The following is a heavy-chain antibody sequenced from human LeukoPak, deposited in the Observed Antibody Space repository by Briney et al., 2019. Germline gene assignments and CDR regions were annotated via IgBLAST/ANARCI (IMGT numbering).Heavy chain of an antibody. CDR3: AGHQYYYDTRGYYIDY. J-gene: IGHJ4*02. Sequence: GESLKISCKGSGYIFSSYWIGWVRQMPGEGLEWMGIIYPGDSDTRYSPSFQGQVTISADKSISTAYLQWNSLRASDTAMYYCAGHQYYYDTRGYYIDYWDQGTLVTVSS. CDR1: GYIFSSYW. D-gene: IGHD3-22*01. V-gene: IGHV5-51*01. CDR2: IYPGDSDT.